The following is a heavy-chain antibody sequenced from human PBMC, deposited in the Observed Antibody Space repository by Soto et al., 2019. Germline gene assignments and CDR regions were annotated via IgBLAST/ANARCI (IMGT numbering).Heavy chain of an antibody. Sequence: SETLSLTCSVSGGSISSYYWSWIRQPAGKGLEWIGRIYTSGSTNYNPSLKSRVTMSVDTSKNQFSLKLSSVTAADTAVYYCARDIRDHYHSSGTNDAFDIWGQGTTVTV. J-gene: IGHJ3*02. CDR3: ARDIRDHYHSSGTNDAFDI. CDR2: IYTSGST. D-gene: IGHD3-22*01. CDR1: GGSISSYY. V-gene: IGHV4-4*07.